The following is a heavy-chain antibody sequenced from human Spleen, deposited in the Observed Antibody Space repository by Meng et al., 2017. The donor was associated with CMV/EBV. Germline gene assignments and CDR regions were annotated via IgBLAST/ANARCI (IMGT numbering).Heavy chain of an antibody. CDR3: ARDGPGLTLFGVAFTGDGMDV. J-gene: IGHJ6*02. D-gene: IGHD3-3*01. Sequence: YGISWVREATGQGLEWMGWISAHDGDTKYEKKFQGRVTLTTDTATSTASMELRSLRSDDTAEYYCARDGPGLTLFGVAFTGDGMDVWGQGTTVTVSS. CDR1: YG. CDR2: ISAHDGDT. V-gene: IGHV1-18*01.